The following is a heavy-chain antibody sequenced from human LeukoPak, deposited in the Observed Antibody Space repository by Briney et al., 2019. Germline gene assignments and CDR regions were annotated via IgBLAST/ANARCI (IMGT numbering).Heavy chain of an antibody. D-gene: IGHD5-12*01. CDR2: MSGSSGST. J-gene: IGHJ4*02. CDR3: AKVRVGTSDCFDY. Sequence: GGSLRLSCAASGFTFSSHWMHWVRQAPGKGLEWVSAMSGSSGSTYYADSVKGRFTISRDNSKNTLYLQMNSLRAEDSALYYCAKVRVGTSDCFDYWGQGTLVTVSS. V-gene: IGHV3-23*01. CDR1: GFTFSSHW.